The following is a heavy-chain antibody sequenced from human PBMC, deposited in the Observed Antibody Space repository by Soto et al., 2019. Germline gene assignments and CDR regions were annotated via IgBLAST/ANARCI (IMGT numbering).Heavy chain of an antibody. D-gene: IGHD2-21*02. CDR3: ASTEADVTGYLDYMAV. Sequence: EVQLVESGGGLVQPGGSLRLSCDAYGLTDIPNYMTWVRQAPGKRLDWVSVIYNGVTTYYSESVKGRFTISRDIAKAMSSLAMTILRAEDTAVYYCASTEADVTGYLDYMAVWGTGTTVTVSS. CDR1: GLTDIPNY. V-gene: IGHV3-66*01. J-gene: IGHJ6*03. CDR2: IYNGVTT.